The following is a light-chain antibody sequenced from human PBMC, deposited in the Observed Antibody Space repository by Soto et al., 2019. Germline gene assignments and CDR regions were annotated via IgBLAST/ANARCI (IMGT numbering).Light chain of an antibody. Sequence: DIHMTQSPSSLSASVLDVVAITVLTSQGIRNDLGWYQQKPGKAPKRLIYAASSLRSGVPSRFSGSGSGTDFTLTISCLQSEDFATYYCQQYYSYPPTFGQGTKVDIK. J-gene: IGKJ1*01. CDR3: QQYYSYPPT. CDR2: AAS. V-gene: IGKV1-17*01. CDR1: QGIRND.